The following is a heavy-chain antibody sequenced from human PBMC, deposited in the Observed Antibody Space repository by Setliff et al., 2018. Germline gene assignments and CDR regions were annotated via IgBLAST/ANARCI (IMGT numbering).Heavy chain of an antibody. CDR1: GYTFTTYA. CDR3: ARVGTGSLLDY. J-gene: IGHJ4*02. D-gene: IGHD1-1*01. Sequence: ASVKVSCKASGYTFTTYASSWMRQAPGQGLEWMGWISTNTGNPTYAQGFTGRFVFSLDTSVSTAYLQISSLKAEDTALYYCARVGTGSLLDYWGQGTLVTVSS. V-gene: IGHV7-4-1*02. CDR2: ISTNTGNP.